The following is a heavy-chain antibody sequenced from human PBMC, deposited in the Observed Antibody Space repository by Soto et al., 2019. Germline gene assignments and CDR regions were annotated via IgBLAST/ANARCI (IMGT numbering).Heavy chain of an antibody. V-gene: IGHV4-30-2*01. D-gene: IGHD2-15*01. CDR2: IYHSGST. J-gene: IGHJ5*02. Sequence: PSETLSLTCAVSGGSISSGGYSWSWIRQPPGKGLEWIGYIYHSGSTYYNPSLKSRVTISVDRSKNQFSLKLSSVTAADTAVYYCARGDYSWFDPWGQGTLVTVSS. CDR3: ARGDYSWFDP. CDR1: GGSISSGGYS.